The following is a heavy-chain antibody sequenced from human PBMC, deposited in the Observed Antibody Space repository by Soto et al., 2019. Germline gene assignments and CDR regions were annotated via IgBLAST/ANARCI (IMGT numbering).Heavy chain of an antibody. Sequence: GGSLRLSCAASGFTFSSYGMHWVRQAPGKGLEWVAVIWYDGSNKYYADSVKGRFTISRDNSKNTLYLQMNSLRAEDTAVYYCARNFYDFWSGYLKDYYYYMDVWGKGTTVTVSS. D-gene: IGHD3-3*01. CDR3: ARNFYDFWSGYLKDYYYYMDV. CDR2: IWYDGSNK. J-gene: IGHJ6*03. V-gene: IGHV3-33*01. CDR1: GFTFSSYG.